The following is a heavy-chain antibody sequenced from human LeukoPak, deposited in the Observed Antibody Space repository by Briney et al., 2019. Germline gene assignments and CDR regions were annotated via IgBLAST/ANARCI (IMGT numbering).Heavy chain of an antibody. Sequence: SVTVTCNASGGTFSSYAISWVRQAPGQGLEWMGWVIPIFGTANYAQQFQGRVTTIADESTSTAYMELSSLRSERAAVYYWASPRYCSGCICQYFDYWGQGTMVTVSS. CDR2: VIPIFGTA. CDR3: ASPRYCSGCICQYFDY. D-gene: IGHD2-15*01. CDR1: GGTFSSYA. V-gene: IGHV1-69*13. J-gene: IGHJ4*03.